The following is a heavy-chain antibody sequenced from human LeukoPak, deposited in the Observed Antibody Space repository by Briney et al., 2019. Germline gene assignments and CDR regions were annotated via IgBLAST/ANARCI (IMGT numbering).Heavy chain of an antibody. Sequence: SETLSLTCTVSGGSISSHTYYWGWVRQPPGRGLEWIGSFYFSGSTYYNPSLKSRVTISLDTSKNQFSLKLSSVTAADTAVYYCARVNTVRGVIPDAFDIWGQGTMVTVSS. D-gene: IGHD3-10*01. CDR2: FYFSGST. CDR3: ARVNTVRGVIPDAFDI. CDR1: GGSISSHTYY. V-gene: IGHV4-39*07. J-gene: IGHJ3*02.